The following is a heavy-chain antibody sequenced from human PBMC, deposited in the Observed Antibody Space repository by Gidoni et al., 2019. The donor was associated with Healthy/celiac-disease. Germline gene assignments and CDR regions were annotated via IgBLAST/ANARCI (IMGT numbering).Heavy chain of an antibody. CDR2: IYYSGST. CDR1: GGSISSYY. Sequence: QVQLQESGPGLVKPSETLSLTCTVPGGSISSYYWSWIRQPPGKGLEWIGYIYYSGSTNYNPSRKSRVTISVDTSKNQFSLKLSSVTAADTAVYYCAMSGASYYFDYWGQGTLVTVSS. V-gene: IGHV4-59*01. J-gene: IGHJ4*02. CDR3: AMSGASYYFDY. D-gene: IGHD3-3*01.